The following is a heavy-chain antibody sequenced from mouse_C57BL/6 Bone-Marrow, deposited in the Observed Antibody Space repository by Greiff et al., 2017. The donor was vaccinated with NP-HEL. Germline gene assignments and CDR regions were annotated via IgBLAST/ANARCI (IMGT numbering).Heavy chain of an antibody. J-gene: IGHJ1*03. CDR3: ARLLWGDWYFDV. D-gene: IGHD2-10*01. V-gene: IGHV1-18*01. Sequence: EVKLQQSGPELVKPGASVKIPCKASGYTFTDYNMDWVKQSHGKSLEWIGDINPNNGGTIYNQKFKGKATLTVDKSSSTAYMELRSLTSEDTAVYYCARLLWGDWYFDVWGTGTTVTVSS. CDR1: GYTFTDYN. CDR2: INPNNGGT.